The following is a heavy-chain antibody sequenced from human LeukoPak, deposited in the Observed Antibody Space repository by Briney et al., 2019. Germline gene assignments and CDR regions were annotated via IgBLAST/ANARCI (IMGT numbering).Heavy chain of an antibody. D-gene: IGHD5-12*01. Sequence: SETLSLTCTVSGGSISSGSYYWSWIRQPAGKGLEWIGYIYNSGSTNYNPSLKSRVTISVDTSKNQFSLKLSSVTAADTAVYYCARVSPMVATIDYWGQGTLVTVSS. CDR3: ARVSPMVATIDY. CDR1: GGSISSGSYY. CDR2: IYNSGST. V-gene: IGHV4-61*10. J-gene: IGHJ4*02.